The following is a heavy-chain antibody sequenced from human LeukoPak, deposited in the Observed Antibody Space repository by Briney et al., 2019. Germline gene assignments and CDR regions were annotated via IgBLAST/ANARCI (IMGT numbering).Heavy chain of an antibody. CDR2: IYYSGST. D-gene: IGHD4-17*01. J-gene: IGHJ4*02. Sequence: PGGSLRLSCAASGFTFSSCAMSWVRQPPGKGLEWIGSIYYSGSTYYNPSLKSRVTISVDTSKNQFSLKLSSVTAADTAVYYCARQDGDYASWGQGTLVTVSS. V-gene: IGHV4-39*01. CDR3: ARQDGDYAS. CDR1: GFTFSSCA.